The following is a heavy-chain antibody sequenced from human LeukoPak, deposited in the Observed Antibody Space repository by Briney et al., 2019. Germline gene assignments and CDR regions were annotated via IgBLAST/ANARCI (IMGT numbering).Heavy chain of an antibody. CDR3: ARDSGYSYGPLDY. CDR2: ISHSGST. Sequence: SETLSLTCTVSGGSITSGSYYWSWIRQHPGKGLEWIGYISHSGSTYYNPTLKSRVTISVDTSKNQFSLKLNSVTAADTAVYYCARDSGYSYGPLDYWGQGTLVTVSS. CDR1: GGSITSGSYY. J-gene: IGHJ4*02. V-gene: IGHV4-31*03. D-gene: IGHD5-18*01.